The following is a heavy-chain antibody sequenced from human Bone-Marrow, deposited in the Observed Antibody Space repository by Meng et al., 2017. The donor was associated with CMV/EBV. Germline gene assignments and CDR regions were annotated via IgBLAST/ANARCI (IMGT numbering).Heavy chain of an antibody. J-gene: IGHJ4*02. Sequence: ETLSLTCAASGFTFSNAWMSWVRQAPGKGLEWVGRIKSKTDGGTTDYAAPVKGRFTISRDDSKNTLYLQMNSLKTEDTAVYYCTTEISYYDFWSGYSDDYFDYWGQGTLVTVSS. CDR2: IKSKTDGGTT. CDR3: TTEISYYDFWSGYSDDYFDY. D-gene: IGHD3-3*01. V-gene: IGHV3-15*01. CDR1: GFTFSNAW.